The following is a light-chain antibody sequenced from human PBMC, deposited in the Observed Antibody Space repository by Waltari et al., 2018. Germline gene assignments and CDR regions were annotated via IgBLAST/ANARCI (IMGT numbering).Light chain of an antibody. CDR1: AGAVSSGNY. CDR2: STT. J-gene: IGLJ3*02. Sequence: QTVVTLQPSLTVSPGWAVTLTCACSAGAVSSGNYPKWIQQKPGQVPRSLIHSTTNRHSRTPARFSGSLLGGKAALTLSGVQPEDEAEYYCLLYDGRDQVFGGGTKLTGL. V-gene: IGLV7-43*01. CDR3: LLYDGRDQV.